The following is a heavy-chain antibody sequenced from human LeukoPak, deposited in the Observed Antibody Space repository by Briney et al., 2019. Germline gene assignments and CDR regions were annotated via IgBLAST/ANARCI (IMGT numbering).Heavy chain of an antibody. V-gene: IGHV4-59*01. CDR1: GGSISSYY. D-gene: IGHD5-18*01. J-gene: IGHJ6*02. CDR2: IYYSGST. CDR3: ARGLWDVDTAWNYYYYGMDV. Sequence: SETLSLTCTVSGGSISSYYWSWIRQPPGKGLEWIGYIYYSGSTNYNPSLRSRVTISVDTSKNQFSLKLSSVTAADTAVYYCARGLWDVDTAWNYYYYGMDVWGQGTTVTVSS.